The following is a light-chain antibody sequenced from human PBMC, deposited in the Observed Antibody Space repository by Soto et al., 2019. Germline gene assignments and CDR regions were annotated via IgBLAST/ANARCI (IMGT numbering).Light chain of an antibody. Sequence: DIQMTQSPSSLSASIGDRVTITFRASQTISDYLNWYQQKPGKAPKLLIYKASTLETGVPSRFSGSGSGTEFTLSISSLQPDDFATYFCQHYNSHPWTFGRGTKVDIK. CDR1: QTISDY. CDR3: QHYNSHPWT. V-gene: IGKV1-5*03. CDR2: KAS. J-gene: IGKJ1*01.